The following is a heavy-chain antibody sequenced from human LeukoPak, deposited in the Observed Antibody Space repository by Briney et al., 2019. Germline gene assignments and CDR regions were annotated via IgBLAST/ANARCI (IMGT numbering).Heavy chain of an antibody. Sequence: SETLSLTCTVSGGSISQYYWSWIRQTPGKGLEWIGFIYYTGSTNYNPSLKRRVTISVDTSKNQFSLKLSSMTAADTGVYYCARDAGYYESSGYYDYWGQGTLVTVSS. CDR1: GGSISQYY. CDR2: IYYTGST. V-gene: IGHV4-59*01. CDR3: ARDAGYYESSGYYDY. J-gene: IGHJ4*02. D-gene: IGHD3-22*01.